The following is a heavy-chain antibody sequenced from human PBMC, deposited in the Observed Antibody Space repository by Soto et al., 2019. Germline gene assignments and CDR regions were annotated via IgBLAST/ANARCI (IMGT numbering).Heavy chain of an antibody. CDR1: GYSFTTYW. CDR3: ARHSSSGPFDY. V-gene: IGHV5-10-1*01. J-gene: IGHJ4*02. CDR2: LDPSDSYS. Sequence: GESLKISCKGSGYSFTTYWITWVRQMPGKGLEWMGRLDPSDSYSDYNPSFQGHVTISXXXXXXTXYXQXSXLQAXDTAIYYCARHSSSGPFDYWGQGTLVTVSS. D-gene: IGHD6-6*01.